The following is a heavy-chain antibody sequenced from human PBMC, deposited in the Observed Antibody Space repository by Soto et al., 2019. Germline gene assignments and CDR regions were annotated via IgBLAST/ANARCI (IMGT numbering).Heavy chain of an antibody. CDR1: GFTFSNYA. V-gene: IGHV3-30-3*01. D-gene: IGHD6-13*01. J-gene: IGHJ4*02. CDR3: ARDRFASSWSYFDY. CDR2: ISDDGSNK. Sequence: QVQLVESGGGVVQPGRSLRLSCAASGFTFSNYALHWVRQAPGKGLELVAVISDDGSNKYYADSVKGRFTISRDNSKNTLYLQMNSLRAEDTAMYYCARDRFASSWSYFDYWGQGTPVTVSS.